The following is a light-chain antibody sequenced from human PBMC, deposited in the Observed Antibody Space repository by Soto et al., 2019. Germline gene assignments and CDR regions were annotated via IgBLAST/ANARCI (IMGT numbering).Light chain of an antibody. CDR1: QSIGSY. CDR2: DGS. J-gene: IGKJ2*01. V-gene: IGKV1-5*01. Sequence: DIQLTQSPSTLSASFGDRVTITCRASQSIGSYLAWYQQKIGKAPKLLIYDGSHLESGVPSRFSGSGSGTELTLTRSPLQPDYFATYDCQQYMSDFYPFGQGTKVEMK. CDR3: QQYMSDFYP.